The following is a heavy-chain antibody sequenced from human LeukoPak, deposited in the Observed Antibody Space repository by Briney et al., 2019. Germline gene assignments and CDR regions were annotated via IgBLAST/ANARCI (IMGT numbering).Heavy chain of an antibody. CDR2: IWYDGSRD. CDR1: GLTFRNYG. V-gene: IGHV3-33*01. CDR3: ATVRGSDWYMDY. Sequence: QPGGSLRLSCAASGLTFRNYGMNWVRQAPGKGLEWVTLIWYDGSRDYYVDFVKGRFTVSRDNSRNTLYLQMRNLRAEDTAVYYCATVRGSDWYMDYWGQGTLVTVSS. J-gene: IGHJ4*02. D-gene: IGHD6-19*01.